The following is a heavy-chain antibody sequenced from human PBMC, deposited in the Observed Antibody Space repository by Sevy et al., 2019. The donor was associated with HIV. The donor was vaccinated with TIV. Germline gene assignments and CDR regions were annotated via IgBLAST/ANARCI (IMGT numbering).Heavy chain of an antibody. D-gene: IGHD3-10*01. V-gene: IGHV3-7*01. CDR2: IKTDGSES. J-gene: IGHJ4*02. CDR1: GLTFSNSW. Sequence: GGSLRLSCEASGLTFSNSWLSWVRQAPGKGLEWVANIKTDGSESYYVDSLKGRFTISRDNAKNSVYLQMNSLRAEDTALYYCARDYGPHLGVEEWGQGTLVTVSS. CDR3: ARDYGPHLGVEE.